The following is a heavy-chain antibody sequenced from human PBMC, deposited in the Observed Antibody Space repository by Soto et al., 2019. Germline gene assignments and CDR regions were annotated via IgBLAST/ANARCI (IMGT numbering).Heavy chain of an antibody. CDR2: IFWDDDK. D-gene: IGHD5-12*01. CDR1: GFSLSTSGVG. Sequence: QITLKESGPTVVKPTETLTLTCTFSGFSLSTSGVGVGWIRQPPGKALEWLALIFWDDDKRYSSSLRDRLTITKDTSKNQVVLTMPNLEPEDTATYFCEQYRRKIRSTANYYRMDVWGQGTTVTVSS. V-gene: IGHV2-5*02. CDR3: EQYRRKIRSTANYYRMDV. J-gene: IGHJ6*02.